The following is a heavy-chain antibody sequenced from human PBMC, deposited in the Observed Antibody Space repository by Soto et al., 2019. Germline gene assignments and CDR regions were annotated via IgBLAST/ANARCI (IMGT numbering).Heavy chain of an antibody. V-gene: IGHV4-4*07. J-gene: IGHJ5*02. D-gene: IGHD2-2*01. CDR1: GGPISVYY. CDR2: IYSSGNT. Sequence: SETLSLTCSVSGGPISVYYWTLIRQPAGKGLEWIGRIYSSGNTKYNPSLQSRVTMSLDTSNNQFSLRLTSVTAADTAVYYCARGQRCYDWFDPWGQGTLVTVSS. CDR3: ARGQRCYDWFDP.